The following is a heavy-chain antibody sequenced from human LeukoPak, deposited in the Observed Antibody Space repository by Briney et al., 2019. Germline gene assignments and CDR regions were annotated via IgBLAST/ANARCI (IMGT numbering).Heavy chain of an antibody. CDR3: TRDRSRAEDD. Sequence: GGSLTLSCAASRFTFTNYWMSWVRQAPGKGLEWVANINQGGSDKYYVDSVKGRFTISRDNANNLLYLQMNSLRGEDTAVYYCTRDRSRAEDDWGQGTLVTVSS. V-gene: IGHV3-7*01. CDR2: INQGGSDK. D-gene: IGHD1-14*01. CDR1: RFTFTNYW. J-gene: IGHJ4*02.